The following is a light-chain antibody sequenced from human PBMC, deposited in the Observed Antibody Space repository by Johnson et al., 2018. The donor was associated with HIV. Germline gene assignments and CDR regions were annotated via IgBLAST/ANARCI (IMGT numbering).Light chain of an antibody. CDR2: END. CDR3: GTGHSSLRAGGV. Sequence: QSVLTQPPSVSAAPGQKVTISCSGRSSNIGNAYVSWYQQLPGTAPKLLIYENDKRPSGIPDRFSGSKSGTSATLAITGLQTGDGADYECGTGHSSLRAGGVFGTGTKVTVL. J-gene: IGLJ1*01. CDR1: SSNIGNAY. V-gene: IGLV1-51*02.